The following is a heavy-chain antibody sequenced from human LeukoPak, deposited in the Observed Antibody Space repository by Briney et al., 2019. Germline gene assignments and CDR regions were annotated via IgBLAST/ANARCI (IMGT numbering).Heavy chain of an antibody. V-gene: IGHV4-59*01. CDR2: VYYSGGA. D-gene: IGHD6-19*01. J-gene: IGHJ4*02. CDR1: GGSLNGYS. CDR3: ARGAVEPDY. Sequence: SETLSLTCTVSGGSLNGYSWNWIRQSPGRGLEWIGYVYYSGGANYNPSLRSRLTMSVDTSKNQFSLKLSSVTAADTAVYYCARGAVEPDYWGQGTLVTVSS.